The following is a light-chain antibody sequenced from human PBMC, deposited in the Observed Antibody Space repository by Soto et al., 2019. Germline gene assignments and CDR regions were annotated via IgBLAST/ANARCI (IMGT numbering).Light chain of an antibody. CDR3: SSYTSRSNAI. V-gene: IGLV2-14*03. CDR2: DVN. J-gene: IGLJ2*01. Sequence: QSALTQPASVSGSPGQSITISCTGTSSDVGGYDYVSWYQQHPGKAPKLMIYDVNIRPSGVSIRFSGSKSGNTAFLTISGLQAEDEADYYCSSYTSRSNAIFGGGTKLTVL. CDR1: SSDVGGYDY.